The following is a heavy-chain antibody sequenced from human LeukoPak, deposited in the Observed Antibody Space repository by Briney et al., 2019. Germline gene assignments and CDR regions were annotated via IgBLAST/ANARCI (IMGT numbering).Heavy chain of an antibody. D-gene: IGHD3-10*01. J-gene: IGHJ3*02. CDR1: GGSISSGGYY. Sequence: SQTLSLTCTVSGGSISSGGYYWSWIRQPPGKGLEWIGYIYHSGSTYYNPSLKSRVTISVDTSKNQFSLKLSSVTAADTAVYYCARAIGANYYGSGSYLDAFDIWGQGTMVTVSS. CDR3: ARAIGANYYGSGSYLDAFDI. V-gene: IGHV4-30-2*01. CDR2: IYHSGST.